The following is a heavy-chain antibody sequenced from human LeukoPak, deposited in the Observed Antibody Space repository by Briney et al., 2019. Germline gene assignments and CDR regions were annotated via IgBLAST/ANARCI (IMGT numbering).Heavy chain of an antibody. V-gene: IGHV1-18*01. CDR1: GYTFTSYD. D-gene: IGHD3-16*02. Sequence: ASVKVSCKASGYTFTSYDISWVRQAPGQGLEWMGWISVYNGNTNYAQKFQGRVTMTTDTSTRTAYMELRSLRSDDTALYYCARGPYDYVWGSYRFNWFDPWGQGTLVTVSS. CDR2: ISVYNGNT. CDR3: ARGPYDYVWGSYRFNWFDP. J-gene: IGHJ5*02.